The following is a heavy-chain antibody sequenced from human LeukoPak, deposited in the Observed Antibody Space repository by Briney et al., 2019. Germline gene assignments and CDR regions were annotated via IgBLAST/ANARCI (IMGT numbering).Heavy chain of an antibody. Sequence: SETLSLTCTVSGGSISSGGYSWSWIRQPPGKGLEWIGYIYYSGSTNYNPSLKSRVTISVDTSKNQFSLKLSSVTAADTAVYYCARLYYDFWSGSHYYYGMDVWGQGTTVTVSS. CDR2: IYYSGST. J-gene: IGHJ6*02. V-gene: IGHV4-61*08. D-gene: IGHD3-3*01. CDR1: GGSISSGGYS. CDR3: ARLYYDFWSGSHYYYGMDV.